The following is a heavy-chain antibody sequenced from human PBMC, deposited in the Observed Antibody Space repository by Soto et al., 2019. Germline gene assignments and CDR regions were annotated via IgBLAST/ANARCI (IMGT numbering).Heavy chain of an antibody. D-gene: IGHD6-19*01. Sequence: EVQLVESGGGLVQPGGSLRLSCAASGFTLSTYDMNWVRQAPGKGLQWVSHTSSSTAAIVYADSVKGRITISRDNAKNSLYLQMNSVKDEDTAVYYCARGAVAGLYFFDYWGQGILVTVSS. V-gene: IGHV3-48*02. J-gene: IGHJ4*02. CDR3: ARGAVAGLYFFDY. CDR1: GFTLSTYD. CDR2: TSSSTAAI.